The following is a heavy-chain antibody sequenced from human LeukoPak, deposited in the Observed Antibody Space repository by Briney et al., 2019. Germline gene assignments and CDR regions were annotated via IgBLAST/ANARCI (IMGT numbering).Heavy chain of an antibody. CDR1: GGSISSYY. CDR2: IYTTGST. Sequence: SETLSLTCTVSGGSISSYYWSWIRQPAGKGLEWIGRIYTTGSTNYNPSLKSRVTMSVDTSKNRFSLKLSSVTAADTAVYYCARRPAYDFWSGYYPGAFDIWGQGTMVTVSS. V-gene: IGHV4-4*07. CDR3: ARRPAYDFWSGYYPGAFDI. J-gene: IGHJ3*02. D-gene: IGHD3-3*01.